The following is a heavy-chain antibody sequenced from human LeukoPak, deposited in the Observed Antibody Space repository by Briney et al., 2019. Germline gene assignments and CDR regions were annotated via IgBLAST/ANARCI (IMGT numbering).Heavy chain of an antibody. CDR1: GFTFSSYA. Sequence: GGSLRLPCAASGFTFSSYAMTWVRQVPGKGLEWVSAISGSGTITYYADSVKGRFTISRDNSMNTLYLQMNSLRAEDTAVYYCAKLSSSWYSFDYWGQGTLVTVSS. CDR3: AKLSSSWYSFDY. CDR2: ISGSGTIT. V-gene: IGHV3-23*01. J-gene: IGHJ4*02. D-gene: IGHD6-13*01.